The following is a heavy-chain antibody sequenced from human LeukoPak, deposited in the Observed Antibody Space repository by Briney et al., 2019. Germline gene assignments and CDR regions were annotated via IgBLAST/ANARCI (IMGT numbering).Heavy chain of an antibody. Sequence: GASVKVSCKASGYTFASYAMHWVRQAPGQRLEWMGWINAGNGNTKYSQKFQGRVTITRDTSASTAYMELSSLRSEDTAVYYCARDHPDYYDSSGPEYWGQGTLVTVSS. V-gene: IGHV1-3*01. D-gene: IGHD3-22*01. CDR3: ARDHPDYYDSSGPEY. J-gene: IGHJ4*02. CDR1: GYTFASYA. CDR2: INAGNGNT.